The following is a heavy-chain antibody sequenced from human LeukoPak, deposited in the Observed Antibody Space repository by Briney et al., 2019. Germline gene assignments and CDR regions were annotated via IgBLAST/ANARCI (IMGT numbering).Heavy chain of an antibody. CDR2: ISGSGGST. Sequence: GGSLRLSCAASGFTFSRYGMSWVRQAPGKGLEWVSAISGSGGSTYYADSVKGRFTISRDNSKNTLYLQMNSLRAEDTAVYYCAKGYSSGYTGFDYWGQGTLVTVSS. D-gene: IGHD3-22*01. CDR3: AKGYSSGYTGFDY. J-gene: IGHJ4*02. CDR1: GFTFSRYG. V-gene: IGHV3-23*01.